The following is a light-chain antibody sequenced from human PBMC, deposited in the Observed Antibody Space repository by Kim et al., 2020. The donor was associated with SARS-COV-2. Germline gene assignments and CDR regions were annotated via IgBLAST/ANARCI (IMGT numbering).Light chain of an antibody. CDR2: GAS. J-gene: IGKJ2*01. Sequence: EVVLTQSPGTLSLSPGERATLSCRASQSVSSDYLAWYQQKPGQAPRLLIYGASNRATGIPGRFSGGGSGTDFTLTISSLEPEDFAVYYCQQYGASPLMYTFCQGTKLEI. CDR1: QSVSSDY. CDR3: QQYGASPLMYT. V-gene: IGKV3-20*01.